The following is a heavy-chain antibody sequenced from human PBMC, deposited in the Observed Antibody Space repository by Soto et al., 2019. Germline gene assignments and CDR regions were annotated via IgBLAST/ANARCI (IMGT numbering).Heavy chain of an antibody. CDR3: TKYNLNYKLPY. J-gene: IGHJ4*01. Sequence: EVQVLDSGGGLVQSGGSLRLSCEAAGFTFSNYPLSWVRQAPGKGREWVSTITGGGTTYYADSVRGRLTLSRDNSKNTLYLQMTERRVEDTAVYYCTKYNLNYKLPYWGHGTRVPVS. CDR1: GFTFSNYP. CDR2: ITGGGTT. V-gene: IGHV3-23*01. D-gene: IGHD1-1*01.